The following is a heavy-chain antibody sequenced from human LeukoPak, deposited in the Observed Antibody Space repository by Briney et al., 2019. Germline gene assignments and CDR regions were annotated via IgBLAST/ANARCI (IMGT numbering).Heavy chain of an antibody. D-gene: IGHD3-22*01. J-gene: IGHJ3*02. V-gene: IGHV1-69*06. CDR1: GGTFSRYA. CDR3: ARIFTRYYDISGFSADAFDI. Sequence: ASVTVSCKASGGTFSRYAISWVRQAPGQGLEGMGGSIPIVGTAKYAKKVQGRVTITAEKSTSRAYMGLSRVRSEDTGVYDCARIFTRYYDISGFSADAFDIWGQGTLVTVSS. CDR2: SIPIVGTA.